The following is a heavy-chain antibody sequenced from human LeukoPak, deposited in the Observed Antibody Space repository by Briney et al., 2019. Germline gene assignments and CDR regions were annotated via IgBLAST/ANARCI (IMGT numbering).Heavy chain of an antibody. V-gene: IGHV4-59*01. Sequence: SETLPLTCTVSGGSISSYYWSWIRQPPGKGLEWIGYIYYSGSTNYNPSLKSRVTISVDTSKNQFSLKLSSVTAADTAVYYCARDSTVVTNPASGFDIWGQGTMVTVSS. CDR2: IYYSGST. CDR1: GGSISSYY. D-gene: IGHD4-23*01. CDR3: ARDSTVVTNPASGFDI. J-gene: IGHJ3*02.